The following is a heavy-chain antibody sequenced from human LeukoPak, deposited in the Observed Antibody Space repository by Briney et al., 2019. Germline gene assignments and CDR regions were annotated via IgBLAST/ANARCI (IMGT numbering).Heavy chain of an antibody. D-gene: IGHD7-27*01. V-gene: IGHV4-39*07. CDR3: ARAINWGSGVLDY. CDR1: GFTFSSFA. CDR2: IYYSGST. J-gene: IGHJ4*02. Sequence: GSLRLSCAASGFTFSSFAMHWVRQPPGKGLEWIGSIYYSGSTYYNPSLKSRVSMSVDTSKNQFFLNLNFVTAADTAVYYCARAINWGSGVLDYWGQGALVTVSS.